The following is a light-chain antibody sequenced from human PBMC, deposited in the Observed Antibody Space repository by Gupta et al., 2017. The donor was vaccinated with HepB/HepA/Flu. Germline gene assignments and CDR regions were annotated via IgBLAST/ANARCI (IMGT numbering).Light chain of an antibody. J-gene: IGLJ3*02. CDR1: RNNVGYQG. CDR3: SAWDSSLSAWV. CDR2: RNN. Sequence: QAVLTQPPSLSTGFLQTATLTCTGNRNNVGYQGAAWLQQHQGHPPKLLSYRNNSRPSGISEKLSASRSGNTASLTITGLQPEDEADYYCSAWDSSLSAWVFGGGTKLTVL. V-gene: IGLV10-54*01.